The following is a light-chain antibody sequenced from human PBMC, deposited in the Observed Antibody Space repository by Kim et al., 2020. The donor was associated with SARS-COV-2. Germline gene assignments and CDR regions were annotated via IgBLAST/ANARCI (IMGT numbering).Light chain of an antibody. V-gene: IGKV3-15*01. CDR2: GAS. J-gene: IGKJ4*01. Sequence: EIVMTQSPATLSVSPGERATLSCRASQSVSSNLAWYQQKPGQAPGLLIYGASTRATGIPARFSGSGSGTEFTLTISSLQSEDFAVYYCQQYNNWPPLTFGGGTKVGIK. CDR1: QSVSSN. CDR3: QQYNNWPPLT.